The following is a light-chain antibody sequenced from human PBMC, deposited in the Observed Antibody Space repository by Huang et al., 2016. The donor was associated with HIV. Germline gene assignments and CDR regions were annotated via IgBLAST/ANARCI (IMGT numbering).Light chain of an antibody. J-gene: IGKJ1*01. V-gene: IGKV1-33*01. CDR3: QQYDNFPPT. CDR2: DAS. Sequence: DIQMTQSPSSLSASIGDRVTITCQASQDISNYLNWYLQKPGKAPKRLLYDASSLETGVPSRFSGSGSGTDFTFTISSLQPEDVATYYCQQYDNFPPTFGQGTKVEIK. CDR1: QDISNY.